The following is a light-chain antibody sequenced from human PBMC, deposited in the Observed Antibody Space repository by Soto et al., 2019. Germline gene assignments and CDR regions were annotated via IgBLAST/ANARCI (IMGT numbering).Light chain of an antibody. CDR1: QSLLHSNGYNY. CDR2: LGS. Sequence: DIVMTQSPLSLPVTPGEPASISCRSSQSLLHSNGYNYLDWYLQKPGQSPQLLIYLGSNRASGVPDRFNGSGSGTDVTLKISRVEADDVGVSYCMQALQTPWTFGQGTKVEIK. V-gene: IGKV2-28*01. CDR3: MQALQTPWT. J-gene: IGKJ1*01.